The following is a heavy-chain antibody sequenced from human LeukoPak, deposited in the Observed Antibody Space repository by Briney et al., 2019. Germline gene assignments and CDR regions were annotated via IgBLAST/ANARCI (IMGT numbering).Heavy chain of an antibody. V-gene: IGHV4-34*01. D-gene: IGHD3-9*01. J-gene: IGHJ4*02. CDR1: GGSISSYY. Sequence: PSETLSLTCTVSGGSISSYYWSWIRQPAGKGLEWIGEINHSGSTNYNPSLKSRVTISVDTSKNQFSLKLSSVTAADTAVYYCARGYPILTGYYSRKQFDYWGQGTLVTVSS. CDR2: INHSGST. CDR3: ARGYPILTGYYSRKQFDY.